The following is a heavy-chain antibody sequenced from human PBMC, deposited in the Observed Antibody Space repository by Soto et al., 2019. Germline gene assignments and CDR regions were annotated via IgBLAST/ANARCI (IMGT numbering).Heavy chain of an antibody. CDR1: GFTFSSYW. CDR2: IKQDGSEK. V-gene: IGHV3-7*01. J-gene: IGHJ3*02. D-gene: IGHD2-15*01. CDR3: ARWGSGYCSGGSCYDAFDI. Sequence: EVQLVESGGGLVQPGGSLRLSCAASGFTFSSYWMSWVRQAPGKGLEWVANIKQDGSEKYYVDSVKGRFTISRDNAKNSLYLQMNRLRAEDTAVYYCARWGSGYCSGGSCYDAFDIWGQGTMVTVSS.